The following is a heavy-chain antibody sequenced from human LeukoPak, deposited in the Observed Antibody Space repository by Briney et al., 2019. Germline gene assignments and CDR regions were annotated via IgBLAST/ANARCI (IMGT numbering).Heavy chain of an antibody. V-gene: IGHV3-30*03. J-gene: IGHJ4*02. CDR2: ISYDGSNK. D-gene: IGHD1-14*01. Sequence: GGSLRLSCAASGFTFSSYGMHWVRQAPGKGLEWVAVISYDGSNKYYADSVKGRFTISRDNSKNTLYLQMNSLRAEDTAVYYCARAPEGYFDYWGQGTLVTVSS. CDR3: ARAPEGYFDY. CDR1: GFTFSSYG.